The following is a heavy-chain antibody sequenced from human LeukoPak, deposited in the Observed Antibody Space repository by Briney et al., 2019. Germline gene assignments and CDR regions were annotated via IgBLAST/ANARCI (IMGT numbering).Heavy chain of an antibody. V-gene: IGHV7-4-1*02. Sequence: SVKVSFKSSGYSFVRYVIHRLRQPRGKGIAWMGWINTNTGNPTFAHGFTERVVFYLERSFNAAYLHVNGLKDDGTAVYYWPRNSISGSYVHFDRCGQGALVAVSS. D-gene: IGHD1-26*01. CDR3: PRNSISGSYVHFDR. CDR1: GYSFVRYV. CDR2: INTNTGNP. J-gene: IGHJ4*02.